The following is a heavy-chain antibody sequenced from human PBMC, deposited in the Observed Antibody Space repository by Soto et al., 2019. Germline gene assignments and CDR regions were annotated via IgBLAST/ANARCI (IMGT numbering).Heavy chain of an antibody. CDR3: ASRDAYYDSSGYFNYYYGMDV. V-gene: IGHV1-69*13. J-gene: IGHJ6*02. CDR1: GGTFSSYA. Sequence: SVKVSCKASGGTFSSYAISWVRQAPGQGLEWMGGIIPIFGTANYAQKFQGRVTITADESTSTAYMELSSLRSEDTAVYYCASRDAYYDSSGYFNYYYGMDVWGQGTTVTVSS. CDR2: IIPIFGTA. D-gene: IGHD3-22*01.